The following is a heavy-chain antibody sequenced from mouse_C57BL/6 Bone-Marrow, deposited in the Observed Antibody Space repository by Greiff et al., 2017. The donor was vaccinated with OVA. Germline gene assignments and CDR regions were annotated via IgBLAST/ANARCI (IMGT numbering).Heavy chain of an antibody. V-gene: IGHV1-18*01. J-gene: IGHJ4*01. CDR3: ARIYDGMDY. CDR2: INPNNGGT. Sequence: VHVKQSGPELVKPGASVKIPCKASGYTFTDYNMDWVKQSHGKSLEWIGDINPNNGGTIYNQKFKGKATLTVDKSSSTAYMELRSLTSEDTAVYYCARIYDGMDYWGQGTSVTVSS. CDR1: GYTFTDYN. D-gene: IGHD2-3*01.